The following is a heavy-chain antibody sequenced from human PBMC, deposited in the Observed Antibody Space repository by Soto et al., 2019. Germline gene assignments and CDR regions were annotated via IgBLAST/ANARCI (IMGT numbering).Heavy chain of an antibody. CDR1: GYTFRNYD. CDR3: ARKGYIGIFGLDV. Sequence: QVQLVQSGAEVKRPGASVKVSCKASGYTFRNYDVAWVRRAPGHGLEWMGWISISKGKTNYQESLQGRVTMTMDTGTTTAYMEVRSLRSDDTVVYYGARKGYIGIFGLDVWGQGTTVTVSS. D-gene: IGHD5-12*01. V-gene: IGHV1-18*01. CDR2: ISISKGKT. J-gene: IGHJ6*02.